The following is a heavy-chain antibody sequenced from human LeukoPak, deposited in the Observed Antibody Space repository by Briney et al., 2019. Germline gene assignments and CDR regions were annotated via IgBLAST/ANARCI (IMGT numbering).Heavy chain of an antibody. CDR1: GFTVSSNY. D-gene: IGHD1-26*01. V-gene: IGHV3-66*01. Sequence: GGSLRPSCAASGFTVSSNYMSWVRQAPGKGMEWVSVIYSGGSTYYADSVKGRFTISRDNSKNTLYLQMHSLRAEDMAVYYCARDLSEQGNYWGQGTLVTVSS. CDR3: ARDLSEQGNY. CDR2: IYSGGST. J-gene: IGHJ4*02.